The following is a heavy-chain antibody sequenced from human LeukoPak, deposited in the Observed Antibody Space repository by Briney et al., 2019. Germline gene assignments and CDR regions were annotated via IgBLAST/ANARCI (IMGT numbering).Heavy chain of an antibody. D-gene: IGHD3-9*01. CDR1: GGSFSGYY. V-gene: IGHV4-34*01. CDR3: ARGENYDILTGYLRPYYYYMDV. Sequence: SETLSLTGAVYGGSFSGYYWSWIRQPPGKGLEWIGEINHSGSTNYNPSLKSRVTISVDTSKNQFSLKLSSVTAADTAVYYCARGENYDILTGYLRPYYYYMDVWGKGTTVTVSS. J-gene: IGHJ6*03. CDR2: INHSGST.